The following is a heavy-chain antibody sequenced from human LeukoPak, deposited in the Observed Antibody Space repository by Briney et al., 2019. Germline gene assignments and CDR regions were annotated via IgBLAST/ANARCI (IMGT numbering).Heavy chain of an antibody. V-gene: IGHV4-4*07. CDR2: IYTSGST. D-gene: IGHD3-3*01. CDR3: ARGGASVRFLEWSNHHMDV. J-gene: IGHJ6*03. CDR1: GGSISSYY. Sequence: SETLSLTCTVSGGSISSYYWSWIRQPAGKGLEWIGRIYTSGSTNYNPSLKSRVTMSVDTSKNQFSLKLSSVTAADTAVYYCARGGASVRFLEWSNHHMDVRGKGTTVTVFS.